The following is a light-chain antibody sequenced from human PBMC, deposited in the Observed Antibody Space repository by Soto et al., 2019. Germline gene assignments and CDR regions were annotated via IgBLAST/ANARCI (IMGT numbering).Light chain of an antibody. CDR2: GNS. CDR1: SSNIGAGYD. V-gene: IGLV1-40*01. J-gene: IGLJ3*02. Sequence: QSVLTQPPSVSGAPGQRVTISCTGSSSNIGAGYDVHWYQQLPGTAPKLLIYGNSNRPSGVPDLFSGTKSGTAASLATTGLEAEEEADYYCQYYGSSRSGLVFGGGTQLTVL. CDR3: QYYGSSRSGLV.